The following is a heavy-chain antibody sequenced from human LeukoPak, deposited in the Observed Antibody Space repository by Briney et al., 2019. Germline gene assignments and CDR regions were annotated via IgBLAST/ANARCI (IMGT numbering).Heavy chain of an antibody. D-gene: IGHD4-11*01. CDR2: INPNSGGT. J-gene: IGHJ4*02. Sequence: GASVKVSCKASGYTFTGYYMHGVRQAPGQGLEWRGWINPNSGGTRYAQKFQGRVTMTTDTSTSAVYMALSSLSSEETAVYYCERDQSGYSNPEALEYWGQGTLVTVSS. V-gene: IGHV1-2*02. CDR3: ERDQSGYSNPEALEY. CDR1: GYTFTGYY.